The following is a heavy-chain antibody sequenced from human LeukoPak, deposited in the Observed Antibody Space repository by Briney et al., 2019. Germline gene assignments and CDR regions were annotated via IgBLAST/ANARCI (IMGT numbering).Heavy chain of an antibody. CDR2: IRYDGSNK. Sequence: PGGSLRLSCAASGFTFSSYGMHWVRQAPGKGLEWVAFIRYDGSNKYYADSVKGRFTISRDNSNNTLYLQMNSLRAEDTAIFYCAKHGRAITTVVTPYYYYYYMDVWGKGTTVTVSS. CDR1: GFTFSSYG. V-gene: IGHV3-30*02. D-gene: IGHD4-23*01. CDR3: AKHGRAITTVVTPYYYYYYMDV. J-gene: IGHJ6*03.